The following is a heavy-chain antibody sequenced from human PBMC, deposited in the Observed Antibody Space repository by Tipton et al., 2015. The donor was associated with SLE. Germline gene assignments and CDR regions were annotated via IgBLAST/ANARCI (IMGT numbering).Heavy chain of an antibody. V-gene: IGHV4-59*08. CDR3: ASRGLGRLYFDY. D-gene: IGHD6-19*01. CDR1: GGSISSYY. Sequence: TLSLTCTVSGGSISSYYWSWIRQPPGKGLEWSGYSYYRGSTNYNPSLKSRVTISVDTSKNQFSLKLSSVTAADTAVYYCASRGLGRLYFDYWGQGTLVTVSS. CDR2: SYYRGST. J-gene: IGHJ4*02.